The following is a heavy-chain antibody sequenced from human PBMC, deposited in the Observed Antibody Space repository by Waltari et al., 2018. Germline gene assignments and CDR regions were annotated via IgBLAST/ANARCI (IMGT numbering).Heavy chain of an antibody. CDR2: ASVDGGTT. Sequence: QVQLVESGGGVVQPGMSLRLSCAASGFSLSHFGMHWVRQAPGRGLGWVSLASVDGGTTYYADSVRGRFTISRDNSKNTLYLDINTLRVDDTAIYYCAKDAFGNTYLDHWGQGTLVTVSS. D-gene: IGHD3-10*01. CDR3: AKDAFGNTYLDH. V-gene: IGHV3-30*18. CDR1: GFSLSHFG. J-gene: IGHJ5*02.